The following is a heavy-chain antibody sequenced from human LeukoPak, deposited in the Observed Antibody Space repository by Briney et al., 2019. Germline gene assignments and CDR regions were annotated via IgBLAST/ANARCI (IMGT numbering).Heavy chain of an antibody. CDR2: ISGSGGGT. D-gene: IGHD2-2*01. CDR3: ATVYSSSPLRPMDV. Sequence: GGSLRLSCAASGFTFNTYVMSWVRQAPGKGLEWVSAISGSGGGTYYVDSVKGRFTISGDNSKNTLYLQMNSLRAEDTAVYYCATVYSSSPLRPMDVWGQGTTVTVSS. J-gene: IGHJ6*02. CDR1: GFTFNTYV. V-gene: IGHV3-23*01.